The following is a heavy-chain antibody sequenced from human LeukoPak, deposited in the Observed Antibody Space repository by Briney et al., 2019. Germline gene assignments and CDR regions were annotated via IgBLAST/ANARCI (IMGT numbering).Heavy chain of an antibody. J-gene: IGHJ6*03. V-gene: IGHV4-4*07. CDR1: GGSISSYY. D-gene: IGHD3-16*01. CDR3: ARDLAGAYYYYYYMDV. CDR2: IYTSGST. Sequence: SETLSLTCTVSGGSISSYYWSWIRQPAGKGLEWIGRIYTSGSTNYNPSLKSRVTISVDTSKNQFSLKLSSVTAADTAVYYCARDLAGAYYYYYYMDVWGKGTTVTVSS.